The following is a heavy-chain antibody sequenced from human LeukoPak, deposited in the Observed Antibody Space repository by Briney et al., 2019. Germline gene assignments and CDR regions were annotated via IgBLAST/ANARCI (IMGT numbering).Heavy chain of an antibody. CDR2: IYYSGST. D-gene: IGHD6-13*01. V-gene: IGHV4-30-4*08. Sequence: PSQTLSLTCTVSGGSISSGDYYWSWIRQPPGKGLEWIVYIYYSGSTYYNPSLKSRVTISVDTSKNQFSLKLSSVTAADTAVYYCARFPSFSSSWLYYYYYYMDVWGKGTTVTVSS. CDR1: GGSISSGDYY. CDR3: ARFPSFSSSWLYYYYYYMDV. J-gene: IGHJ6*03.